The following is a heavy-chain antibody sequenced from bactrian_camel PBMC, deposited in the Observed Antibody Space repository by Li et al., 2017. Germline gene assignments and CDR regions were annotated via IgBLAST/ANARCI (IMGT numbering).Heavy chain of an antibody. CDR3: AAGASFDLEGCKYNY. CDR2: IYSDGSNT. J-gene: IGHJ4*01. V-gene: IGHV3-2*01. Sequence: QLVESGGGSVQAGGSLRLSCTASGLNFYNGAYAMGWVRQAPGKGLEWVSSIYSDGSNTRYTDSVKGRFTISRDNAKTTTYLQMDNMKPSDTAMYFCAAGASFDLEGCKYNYWGQGTQVTVS. D-gene: IGHD1*01. CDR1: GLNFYNGAYA.